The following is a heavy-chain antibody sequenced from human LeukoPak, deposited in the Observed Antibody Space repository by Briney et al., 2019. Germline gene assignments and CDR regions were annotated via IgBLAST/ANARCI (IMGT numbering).Heavy chain of an antibody. J-gene: IGHJ2*01. Sequence: GGSLRLSCAASGFTFNSYAMSWVRQAPGKGLEWVSAISGSGGSTYYADSVKGRFTISRDNSKNTLYLQMNSLRAEDTAVYYCAGFRGATTGWYFDLWGRGTLVTVSS. V-gene: IGHV3-23*01. CDR3: AGFRGATTGWYFDL. CDR1: GFTFNSYA. CDR2: ISGSGGST. D-gene: IGHD1-26*01.